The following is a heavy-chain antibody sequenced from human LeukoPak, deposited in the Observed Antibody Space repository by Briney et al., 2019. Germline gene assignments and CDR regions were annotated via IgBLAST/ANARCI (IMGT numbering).Heavy chain of an antibody. J-gene: IGHJ4*02. D-gene: IGHD3-3*01. Sequence: GGSLRLSCAASGFTFSSYAMSWVRQAPGKGLEWVSGILDSGYSTYYANSVKGRFTISRDNAKNSLYLQMNSLRAEDTAVYYCARDWSGYLWGQGTLVTVSS. CDR2: ILDSGYST. V-gene: IGHV3-23*01. CDR3: ARDWSGYL. CDR1: GFTFSSYA.